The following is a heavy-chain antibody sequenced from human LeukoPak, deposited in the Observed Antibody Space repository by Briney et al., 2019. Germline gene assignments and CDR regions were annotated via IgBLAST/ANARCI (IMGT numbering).Heavy chain of an antibody. Sequence: ASVKVSCKASGYTFTSYYMHWVRQAPGQGLEWMGIINPSGGSTSYAQKFQGRVTMTRDTSTSTVYMELSSLRSEDTAVYYCARGLIDYGGNKYYFDYWGQGTVVTVSS. CDR2: INPSGGST. D-gene: IGHD4-23*01. V-gene: IGHV1-46*01. CDR3: ARGLIDYGGNKYYFDY. CDR1: GYTFTSYY. J-gene: IGHJ4*02.